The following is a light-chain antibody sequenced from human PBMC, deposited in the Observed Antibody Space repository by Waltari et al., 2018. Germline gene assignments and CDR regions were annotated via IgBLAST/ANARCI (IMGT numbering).Light chain of an antibody. J-gene: IGKJ1*01. CDR3: QHYVRLPAT. Sequence: ELVLTQSPGTLSLSPGEGATLSCRTSQSVGRTLAWYQQKPGQAPKRLIYCAAIRATGIPDRFTCSGSWTDFSLTISSLEPEDFAVYFCQHYVRLPATFGQGTKVEIK. CDR1: QSVGRT. V-gene: IGKV3-20*01. CDR2: CAA.